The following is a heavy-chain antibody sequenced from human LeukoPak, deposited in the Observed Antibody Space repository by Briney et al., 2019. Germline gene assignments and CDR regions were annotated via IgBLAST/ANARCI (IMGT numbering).Heavy chain of an antibody. V-gene: IGHV4-4*02. Sequence: SGTLSLTCAVSGGSISSSNWWSWGRQPPGKGLEWIGEIFHSGSTNYNPSLKSRVTISVDKSKNQFSLKLSSVTAADTAVYYCARGRVRGVIITPYYYYGMDVWGKGTTVTVSS. CDR3: ARGRVRGVIITPYYYYGMDV. J-gene: IGHJ6*04. CDR2: IFHSGST. D-gene: IGHD3-10*01. CDR1: GGSISSSNW.